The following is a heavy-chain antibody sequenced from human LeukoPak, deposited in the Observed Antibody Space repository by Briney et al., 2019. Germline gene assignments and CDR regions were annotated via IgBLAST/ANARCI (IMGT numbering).Heavy chain of an antibody. Sequence: SETLSLTCAVYGGSFSGYNWNWIRQPPGKGLEWIGEINHSGSTNYNPSLKSRVTLSLDTSNNQFSLTLTSVTAADTAVYYCARERDFYYYMDVWDTGTTVIVSS. CDR3: ARERDFYYYMDV. CDR2: INHSGST. V-gene: IGHV4-34*01. CDR1: GGSFSGYN. J-gene: IGHJ6*03.